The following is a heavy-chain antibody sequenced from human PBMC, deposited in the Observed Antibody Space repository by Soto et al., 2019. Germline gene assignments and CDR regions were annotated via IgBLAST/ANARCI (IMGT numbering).Heavy chain of an antibody. Sequence: EVQLVESGGGLVQPGGSLRLSCAASGFTFSSYWMSWVRQAPGKGLEWVANIKQDGSEKYYVDSVKGRFTISRDNAKNSLYLQMNSLRAEDTAVYYCARDRGNSSVRPYYGMDVWGQGTTVTVSS. CDR2: IKQDGSEK. D-gene: IGHD6-6*01. CDR1: GFTFSSYW. CDR3: ARDRGNSSVRPYYGMDV. J-gene: IGHJ6*02. V-gene: IGHV3-7*01.